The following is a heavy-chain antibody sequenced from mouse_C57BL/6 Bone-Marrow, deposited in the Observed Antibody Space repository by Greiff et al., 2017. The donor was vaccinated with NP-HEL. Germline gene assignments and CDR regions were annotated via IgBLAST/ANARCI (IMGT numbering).Heavy chain of an antibody. V-gene: IGHV1-59*01. D-gene: IGHD1-1*01. J-gene: IGHJ4*01. Sequence: QVQLKQPGAELVRPGTSVKLSCKASGYTFTSYWMHWVKQRPGQGLEWIGVIDPSDSYTNYNQKFKGKATLTVDTSSSTAYMQLSSLTSEGSAFYYCARGGPLGSSLYAMDYWGQGTSVTVSS. CDR3: ARGGPLGSSLYAMDY. CDR2: IDPSDSYT. CDR1: GYTFTSYW.